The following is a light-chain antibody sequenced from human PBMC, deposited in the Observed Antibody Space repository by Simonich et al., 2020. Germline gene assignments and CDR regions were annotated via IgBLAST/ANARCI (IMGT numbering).Light chain of an antibody. Sequence: QSALTQPASVSGSPGQSITISCTGTSSDVGRYNLVSLYQQHPGKAPQLMIYEGSKRPSGVSNRFSGSKSGNTASLTISGLQAEDEADYYCCSYAGSSTWVFGGGTKLTVL. V-gene: IGLV2-23*01. J-gene: IGLJ3*02. CDR3: CSYAGSSTWV. CDR1: SSDVGRYNL. CDR2: EGS.